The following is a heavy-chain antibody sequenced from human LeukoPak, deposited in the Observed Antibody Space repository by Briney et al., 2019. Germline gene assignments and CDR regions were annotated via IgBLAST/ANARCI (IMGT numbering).Heavy chain of an antibody. CDR2: ISSSGSYI. CDR1: RLTFSSYS. Sequence: GGSLRLSCAASRLTFSSYSMNWVRQAPGKGLEWVSSISSSGSYIYYADSVKGRFTISRDNAKNSLFLQMNSLRAEDTAVYYCASGGSDYWGQGTLVTVSS. J-gene: IGHJ4*02. V-gene: IGHV3-21*01. CDR3: ASGGSDY. D-gene: IGHD4-23*01.